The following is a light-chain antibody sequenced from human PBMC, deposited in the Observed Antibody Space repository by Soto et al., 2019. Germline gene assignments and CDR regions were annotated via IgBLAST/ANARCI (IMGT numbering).Light chain of an antibody. CDR3: QLDCRSPWT. J-gene: IGKJ1*01. Sequence: VGLTQSPGTLVLSPGEEATLSCRASQSDSSSFFAWYQNKPGQAPRILIYGASTRATGIPDRFRGSASGTDFALTISRLEREVFALFYGQLDCRSPWTFGQGTKFKIK. V-gene: IGKV3-20*01. CDR2: GAS. CDR1: QSDSSSF.